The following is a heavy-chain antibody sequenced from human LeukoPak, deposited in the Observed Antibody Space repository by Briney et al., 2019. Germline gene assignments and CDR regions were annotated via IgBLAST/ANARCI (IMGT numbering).Heavy chain of an antibody. Sequence: GGSLRLSCAASGYTFTSYAMSWVRQAPGKGLEWVSAISGDASGTYYTDSVKGRFTISRDNSKNTLFLQMNSLRVEDTAVYYCAKGGVTSVYHAFDIWGQGTMVTVSS. D-gene: IGHD1-14*01. CDR2: ISGDASGT. CDR3: AKGGVTSVYHAFDI. J-gene: IGHJ3*02. V-gene: IGHV3-23*01. CDR1: GYTFTSYA.